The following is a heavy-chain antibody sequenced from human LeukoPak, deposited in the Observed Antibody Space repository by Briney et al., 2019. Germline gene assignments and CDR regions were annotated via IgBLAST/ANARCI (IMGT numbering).Heavy chain of an antibody. CDR2: IKQDGSEE. CDR3: ARHIDWKFDY. CDR1: GITFSSYW. J-gene: IGHJ4*02. D-gene: IGHD1-1*01. V-gene: IGHV3-7*01. Sequence: GGSLRLSCAPSGITFSSYWMTWVRQAPGKGLEWVANIKQDGSEEYYVDSVKGRFTIFKDNAKNSLYLQMNSLRAEDTAVYYCARHIDWKFDYWGQGTLVTVSS.